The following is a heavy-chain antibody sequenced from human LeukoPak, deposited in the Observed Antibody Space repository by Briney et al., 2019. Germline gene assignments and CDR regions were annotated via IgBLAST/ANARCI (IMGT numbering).Heavy chain of an antibody. CDR2: ISYDGTNK. Sequence: PGGSLRLSCAASGFTFSNYDIHWVRQAPGKGLEWVAIISYDGTNKYYADSVKGRFTISRDNSKNTLYLQMNSLRAEDTAVYYCARDHNGSGNYYATSYNFDYWGQGTLVTVSS. CDR1: GFTFSNYD. D-gene: IGHD3-10*01. J-gene: IGHJ4*02. CDR3: ARDHNGSGNYYATSYNFDY. V-gene: IGHV3-30*04.